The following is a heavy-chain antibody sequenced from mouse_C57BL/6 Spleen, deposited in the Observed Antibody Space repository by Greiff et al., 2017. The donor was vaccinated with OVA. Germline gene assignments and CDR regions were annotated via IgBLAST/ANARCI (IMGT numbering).Heavy chain of an antibody. CDR1: GYSITSGYY. D-gene: IGHD1-1*01. J-gene: IGHJ2*01. CDR3: ASATTVVAHFDY. V-gene: IGHV3-6*01. CDR2: ISYDGSN. Sequence: VQLKESGPGLVKPSQSLSLTCSVTGYSITSGYYWNWIRQFPGNKLEWMGYISYDGSNNYNPSLKNRISITRDTSKNQFFLKLNSVTTEDTATYYCASATTVVAHFDYWGQGTTLTVSS.